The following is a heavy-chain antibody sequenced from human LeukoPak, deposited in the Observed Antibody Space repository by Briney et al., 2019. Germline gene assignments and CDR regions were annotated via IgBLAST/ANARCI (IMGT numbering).Heavy chain of an antibody. CDR1: GGTFISYA. J-gene: IGHJ5*02. CDR3: ARDSSGWYGQGWFDP. Sequence: SVKVSCKASGGTFISYAISWVRQAPGQGLEWMGGIIPIFGTANYAQKFQGRVTITADESTSTAYMELSSLRSEDTAVYYCARDSSGWYGQGWFDPWGQGTLVTVSS. D-gene: IGHD6-19*01. V-gene: IGHV1-69*13. CDR2: IIPIFGTA.